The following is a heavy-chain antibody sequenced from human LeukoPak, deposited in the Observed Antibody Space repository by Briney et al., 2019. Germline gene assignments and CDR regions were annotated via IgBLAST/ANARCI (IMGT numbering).Heavy chain of an antibody. Sequence: GGSLRLSCAVSGFTFSDNWMSWVRQAPGTGLEWVALISFDGSNQYYADSVKGRFTISRDNSKSPLYLQMNSLSSEDTAVYYCARGTSYTTGFGMDVWGQGTTVTVSS. V-gene: IGHV3-30-3*01. D-gene: IGHD1-1*01. CDR3: ARGTSYTTGFGMDV. CDR2: ISFDGSNQ. J-gene: IGHJ6*02. CDR1: GFTFSDNW.